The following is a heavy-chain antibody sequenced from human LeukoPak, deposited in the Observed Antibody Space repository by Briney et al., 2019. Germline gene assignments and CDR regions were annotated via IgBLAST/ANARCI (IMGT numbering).Heavy chain of an antibody. V-gene: IGHV4-34*01. J-gene: IGHJ4*02. Sequence: SETLSLTCAVYGGSFSGFYWSWIRQPPGKGLEWIGEINHSGSTNYNPSLKSRVTISVDTSKNQFSLKLSSVTAADTAVYYCARRAGGRQQLAFDYWGQGTLVTVSS. D-gene: IGHD6-13*01. CDR3: ARRAGGRQQLAFDY. CDR2: INHSGST. CDR1: GGSFSGFY.